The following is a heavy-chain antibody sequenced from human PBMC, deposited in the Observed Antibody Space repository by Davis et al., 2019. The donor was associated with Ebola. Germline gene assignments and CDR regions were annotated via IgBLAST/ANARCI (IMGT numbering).Heavy chain of an antibody. Sequence: GESLKISCAASGFVFSSYVMSWVRRAPGKGLEWVLAISGLGTSTYYADSVQGRFTISRDNSKNTFYLQMNSLRTEDTAIYYCAKGATNWYEAFDIWGQGTMVTVSS. CDR1: GFVFSSYV. J-gene: IGHJ3*02. V-gene: IGHV3-23*01. D-gene: IGHD1-1*01. CDR2: ISGLGTST. CDR3: AKGATNWYEAFDI.